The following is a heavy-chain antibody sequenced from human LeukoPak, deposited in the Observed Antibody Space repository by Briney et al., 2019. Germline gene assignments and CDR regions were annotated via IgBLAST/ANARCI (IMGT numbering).Heavy chain of an antibody. CDR3: ARPTVTSGVDAFDF. V-gene: IGHV3-7*01. Sequence: GGSLRLSCAASGFTFSSYWMTWVRQPPGKGLEWVANINQDGGEKYYVDSVKGRFTISRDNAKNSLYLQMSSLRAEDTAVYYCARPTVTSGVDAFDFWGQGTMVTVSS. CDR2: INQDGGEK. D-gene: IGHD4-17*01. CDR1: GFTFSSYW. J-gene: IGHJ3*01.